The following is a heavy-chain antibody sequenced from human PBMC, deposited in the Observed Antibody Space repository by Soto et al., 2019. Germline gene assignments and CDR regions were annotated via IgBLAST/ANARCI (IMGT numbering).Heavy chain of an antibody. CDR2: INSDGSST. J-gene: IGHJ6*02. CDR1: GFTFSSYW. Sequence: GGSLRLSCAASGFTFSSYWMHWVRQAPGKGLVWVSRINSDGSSTSYADSVKGRFTISRDNAKSTLYLQMNSLRAEDTAVYYCARGHSSSWYEYYYYYYGMDVWGQGTTVTVSS. D-gene: IGHD6-13*01. CDR3: ARGHSSSWYEYYYYYYGMDV. V-gene: IGHV3-74*01.